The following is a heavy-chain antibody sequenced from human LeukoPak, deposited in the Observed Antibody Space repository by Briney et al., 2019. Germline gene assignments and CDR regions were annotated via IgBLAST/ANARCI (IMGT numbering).Heavy chain of an antibody. V-gene: IGHV4-39*01. CDR3: ASFSSGWYYFDY. CDR2: IYYSGST. Sequence: SETLSLTCTVSGRSLSSSSYYWGWVRQPPGKGLEWIGSIYYSGSTYYNPSLKSRVTISVDTSKNQFSLKLSSVTAADTAVYYCASFSSGWYYFDYWGQGTLVTVSS. J-gene: IGHJ4*02. D-gene: IGHD6-19*01. CDR1: GRSLSSSSYY.